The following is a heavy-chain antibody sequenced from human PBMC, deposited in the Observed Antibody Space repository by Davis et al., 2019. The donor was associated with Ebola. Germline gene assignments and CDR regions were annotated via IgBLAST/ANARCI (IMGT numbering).Heavy chain of an antibody. CDR3: ARNKPVFGFWFAP. CDR1: GASISSYY. Sequence: SETLSLTCSVSGASISSYYWSWIRQPPGKGLEWIGYIYYSGSTNYNPSLKSRVTISVDTSKNQFSLKLSSVTAADTAVYFCARNKPVFGFWFAPWGQGTLVTVSS. J-gene: IGHJ5*02. V-gene: IGHV4-59*08. CDR2: IYYSGST. D-gene: IGHD3-16*01.